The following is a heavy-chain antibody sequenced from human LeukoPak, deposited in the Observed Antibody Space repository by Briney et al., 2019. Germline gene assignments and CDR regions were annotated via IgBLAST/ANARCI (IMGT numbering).Heavy chain of an antibody. V-gene: IGHV3-33*01. Sequence: PGGSLRLSCAASGFTFRSYGMHWVRQAAGKGLEWVAVIWFDGSNQYYSDSVKGRFAISRDNSKNTLFLQMNSLRAEDTAVYYCARDQGYSSDSAGREYFQHWGQGTLVTVSS. J-gene: IGHJ1*01. CDR1: GFTFRSYG. CDR3: ARDQGYSSDSAGREYFQH. D-gene: IGHD3-22*01. CDR2: IWFDGSNQ.